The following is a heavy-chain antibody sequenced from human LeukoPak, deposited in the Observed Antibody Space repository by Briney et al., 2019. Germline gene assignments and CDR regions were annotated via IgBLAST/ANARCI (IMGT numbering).Heavy chain of an antibody. D-gene: IGHD3-22*01. CDR2: IYYSGST. J-gene: IGHJ4*02. V-gene: IGHV4-31*03. CDR3: ARDHVGDSSGLYYFDY. Sequence: SETLSLTCTVSGGSIGSGGYYWSWIRQHPGKGLEWIGYIYYSGSTYYNPSLKSRVTISVDTSKNQFSLKLSSVTAADTAVYYCARDHVGDSSGLYYFDYWGQGTLVTVSS. CDR1: GGSIGSGGYY.